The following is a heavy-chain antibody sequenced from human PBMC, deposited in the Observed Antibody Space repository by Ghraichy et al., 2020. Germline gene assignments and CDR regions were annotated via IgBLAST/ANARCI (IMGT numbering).Heavy chain of an antibody. CDR2: IRTSSDI. CDR3: SRDSESTGGNLIFHY. D-gene: IGHD4-23*01. V-gene: IGHV3-48*02. CDR1: GFTFSNFA. J-gene: IGHJ4*02. Sequence: LSLTCAASGFTFSNFAMNWVRQAPGKGLEWISYIRTSSDIYYADSVKGRFTISRDNAKNSLYLQMNSLRDEDTALYYCSRDSESTGGNLIFHYWGQGTLVTVSS.